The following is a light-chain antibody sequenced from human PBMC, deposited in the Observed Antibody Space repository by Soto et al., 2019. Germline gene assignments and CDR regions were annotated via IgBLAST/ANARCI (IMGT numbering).Light chain of an antibody. V-gene: IGKV3-11*01. CDR2: DAS. CDR3: QQRINWPLT. J-gene: IGKJ4*01. Sequence: VLTQSPATLSLSPGETATLSCRASQRVSIYLAWYQHQPGQAPRLLIYDASNRATGIPARFSGSGSGTDFTLTIDSLEPEDSAVYYCQQRINWPLTFGGGTKVEIK. CDR1: QRVSIY.